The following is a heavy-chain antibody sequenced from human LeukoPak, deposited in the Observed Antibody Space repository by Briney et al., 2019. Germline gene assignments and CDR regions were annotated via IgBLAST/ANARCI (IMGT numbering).Heavy chain of an antibody. D-gene: IGHD3-10*01. J-gene: IGHJ4*02. CDR3: ATNAYGSGSYYLDY. V-gene: IGHV4-59*12. CDR2: IYYGGNT. Sequence: SETLSLTCTVSGDSINAYYWTWIRQPPGKGLEWIAYIYYGGNTSYNPSLKSRVTMSVDTSKNQFSLKLSSVTAADTAVYYCATNAYGSGSYYLDYWGQGTLVTVSS. CDR1: GDSINAYY.